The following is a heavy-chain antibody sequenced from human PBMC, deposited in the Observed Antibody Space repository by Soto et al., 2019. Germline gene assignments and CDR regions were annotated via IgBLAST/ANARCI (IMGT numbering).Heavy chain of an antibody. CDR3: ARSDYYYGSGSYYYFDY. CDR1: GGSISTYY. D-gene: IGHD3-10*01. J-gene: IGHJ4*02. V-gene: IGHV4-4*07. CDR2: IYTSGST. Sequence: SETQSLTCTVSGGSISTYYWSWIRQPAGKGLEWIGRIYTSGSTNYNPSLKSRVTMSVDTSKNQFSLKLSSVTAADTAVYYCARSDYYYGSGSYYYFDYWGQGXLVTVSS.